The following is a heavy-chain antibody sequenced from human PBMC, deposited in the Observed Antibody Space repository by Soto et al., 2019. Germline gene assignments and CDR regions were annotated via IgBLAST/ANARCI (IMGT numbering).Heavy chain of an antibody. CDR2: IYFSGST. CDR1: GGSISSGGYY. J-gene: IGHJ4*02. CDR3: ARSPHIQLWSYPSDY. Sequence: QVQLQESGPGLVKPSQTLSLTCTVSGGSISSGGYYWSWIRQHPGKGLEWIGYIYFSGSTYYNPSLKSRVTISVDPSKNQCSLKLSPVTAADTAVYYCARSPHIQLWSYPSDYWGQGTLVTVSS. V-gene: IGHV4-31*03. D-gene: IGHD5-18*01.